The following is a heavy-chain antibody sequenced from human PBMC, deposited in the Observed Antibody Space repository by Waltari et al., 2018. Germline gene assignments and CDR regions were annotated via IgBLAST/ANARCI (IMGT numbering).Heavy chain of an antibody. J-gene: IGHJ5*02. CDR3: ARGVYCSGGSCYPSRWFDP. Sequence: QVQLQESGPGLVKPSETLSLTCAVSGYSISRGYYWGWIRQPPGKGLEWIGSIYHSGSTYYNPSLKSRVTISVDTSKNQFSLKLSSVTAADTAVYYCARGVYCSGGSCYPSRWFDPWGQGTLVTVSS. D-gene: IGHD2-15*01. V-gene: IGHV4-38-2*01. CDR1: GYSISRGYY. CDR2: IYHSGST.